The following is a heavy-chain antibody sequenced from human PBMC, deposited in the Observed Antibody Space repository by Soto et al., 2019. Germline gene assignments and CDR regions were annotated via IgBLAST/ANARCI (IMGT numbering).Heavy chain of an antibody. CDR2: ITPIFGTA. V-gene: IGHV1-69*01. CDR1: GGTFSSYA. CDR3: ARSTGYCTNGVCYYYYGMDV. J-gene: IGHJ6*02. Sequence: QVQLVQSGAEVKKPGSSVKVSCKASGGTFSSYAISWVRQAPGQGLEWMGGITPIFGTANYAQKFQGRVTITADESTSTAYMELSSLRSEDTAVYYCARSTGYCTNGVCYYYYGMDVWGQGTTVTVSS. D-gene: IGHD2-8*01.